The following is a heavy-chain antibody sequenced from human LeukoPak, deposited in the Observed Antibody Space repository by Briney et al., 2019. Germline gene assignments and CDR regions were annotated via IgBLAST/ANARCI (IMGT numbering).Heavy chain of an antibody. CDR1: GFMLSSHW. D-gene: IGHD3-9*01. Sequence: QPGGSLRLSCAASGFMLSSHWMSWVRQAPGKGLEWVSAVSGSGYSTYYADSVKGLFTISRDNSKNTLYLQMNSLRAEDTAVYYCAKVPYYDILTRGYYYYYMDVWGKGTTVTVSS. J-gene: IGHJ6*03. CDR2: VSGSGYST. V-gene: IGHV3-23*01. CDR3: AKVPYYDILTRGYYYYYMDV.